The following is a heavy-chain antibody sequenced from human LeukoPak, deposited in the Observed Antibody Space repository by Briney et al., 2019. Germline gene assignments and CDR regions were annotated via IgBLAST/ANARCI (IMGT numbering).Heavy chain of an antibody. D-gene: IGHD4-17*01. Sequence: SETLSLTCIVSGYSINSGYYWGWIRQPPGKGLEWIGTIYHSGTSYYNPSLKSRVTISVDTSKNQFSLKLSSVTAADTAVYYCARVPTVTFFDYWGQGTLVTVSS. J-gene: IGHJ4*02. CDR3: ARVPTVTFFDY. CDR2: IYHSGTS. V-gene: IGHV4-38-2*02. CDR1: GYSINSGYY.